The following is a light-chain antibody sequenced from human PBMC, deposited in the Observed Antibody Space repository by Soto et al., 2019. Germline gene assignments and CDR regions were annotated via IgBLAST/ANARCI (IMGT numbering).Light chain of an antibody. CDR2: AAS. CDR3: HKYSSVPV. CDR1: QGIRNF. J-gene: IGKJ3*01. V-gene: IGKV1-27*01. Sequence: DIQMTQSPTSLSASVGDRVTITCRASQGIRNFVAWYQQKPGKAPKLLIYAASTLQSGVPSRFSGSGSGRDFHLTINSLQHEDVETYSCHKYSSVPVFGPGTKVEIK.